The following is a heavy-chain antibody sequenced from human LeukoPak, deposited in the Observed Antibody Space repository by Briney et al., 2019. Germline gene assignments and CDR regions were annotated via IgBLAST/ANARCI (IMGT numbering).Heavy chain of an antibody. J-gene: IGHJ4*02. V-gene: IGHV3-21*01. Sequence: GGSLRLSCAASGFTFNDYTMTWVRQAPGKGLEWVSSITGDCNYIFHADSVKGRFTISRDNAQNSLFLELNSLRGEDTAVYYCARERNFYHYDYWGQGALVTVSS. CDR2: ITGDCNYI. CDR1: GFTFNDYT. CDR3: ARERNFYHYDY. D-gene: IGHD3-3*01.